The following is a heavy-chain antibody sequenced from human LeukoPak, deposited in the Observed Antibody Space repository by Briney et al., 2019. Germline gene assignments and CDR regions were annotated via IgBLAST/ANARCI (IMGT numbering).Heavy chain of an antibody. V-gene: IGHV3-33*01. J-gene: IGHJ3*02. CDR3: ARMAVLPGYSSSDAFDI. Sequence: GTSLRLSCTASGFNFGIYGMHWVRQAPGKGLEWVAVMWDDGTNEYYVESVKGRFTISRDNGKRTLYLQMNSLRVEDTAVYYCARMAVLPGYSSSDAFDIWGQGTMVTVSS. D-gene: IGHD6-13*01. CDR2: MWDDGTNE. CDR1: GFNFGIYG.